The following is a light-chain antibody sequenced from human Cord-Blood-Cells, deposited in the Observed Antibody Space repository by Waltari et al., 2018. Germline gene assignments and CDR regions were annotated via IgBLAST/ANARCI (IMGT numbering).Light chain of an antibody. CDR1: SSDVGGYNY. V-gene: IGLV2-8*01. CDR3: SSYAGSNVA. J-gene: IGLJ1*01. CDR2: EVS. Sequence: QPALTQPPPASGSPGQSVTISCTGPSSDVGGYNYVSWYQQHPGKAPKLMIYEVSKRPSGVPDRFSGSKSGNTASLTVSGLQAEDEADYYCSSYAGSNVAFGTGTKVTVL.